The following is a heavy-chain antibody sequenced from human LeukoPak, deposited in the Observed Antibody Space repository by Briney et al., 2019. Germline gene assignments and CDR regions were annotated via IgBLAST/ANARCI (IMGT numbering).Heavy chain of an antibody. CDR2: ISSSGSTI. CDR3: ARDEGVDTAMALGYSMDV. CDR1: GFTFSSYE. V-gene: IGHV3-48*03. Sequence: GGSLRLSCAASGFTFSSYEMNWVRQAPGKGLEWVSYISSSGSTIYYADSVKGRFTISRDNAKNSLYLQMNSLRAEDTAVYYCARDEGVDTAMALGYSMDVWGKGTTVTVSS. J-gene: IGHJ6*04. D-gene: IGHD5-18*01.